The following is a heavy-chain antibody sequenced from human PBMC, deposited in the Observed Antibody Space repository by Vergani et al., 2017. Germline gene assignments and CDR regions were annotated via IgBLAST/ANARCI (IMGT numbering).Heavy chain of an antibody. Sequence: QVKLQESGPGLVKPSETLSLTCTVSGASISSGVYYWNWIRQHPGKGLEWIGYIYSTGSTHHNPSLRRRINMSVDTSKNQFSLKLSSVTAADTAVYYCARSGDSSDVDFWGQGTLVTVSS. CDR3: ARSGDSSDVDF. CDR2: IYSTGST. V-gene: IGHV4-31*03. D-gene: IGHD3-22*01. J-gene: IGHJ4*02. CDR1: GASISSGVYY.